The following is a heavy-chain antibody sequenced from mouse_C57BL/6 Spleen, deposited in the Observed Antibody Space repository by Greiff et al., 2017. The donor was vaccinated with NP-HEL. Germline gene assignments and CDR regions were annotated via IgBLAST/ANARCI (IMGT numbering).Heavy chain of an antibody. J-gene: IGHJ2*01. Sequence: QVQLQQSGAELVKPGASVKLSCKASGYTFTSYWMHWVKQRPGQGLEWIGRIHPSGSDTNYNQKFKGKATLTVDKSSSTAYMQLSSLTSEDSAVYYCARGYDYYYCDYWGQGTTLTVSS. CDR3: ARGYDYYYCDY. V-gene: IGHV1-74*01. D-gene: IGHD2-4*01. CDR1: GYTFTSYW. CDR2: IHPSGSDT.